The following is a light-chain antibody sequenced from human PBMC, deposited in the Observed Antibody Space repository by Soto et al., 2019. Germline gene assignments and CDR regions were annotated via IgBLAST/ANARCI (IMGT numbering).Light chain of an antibody. J-gene: IGKJ4*01. CDR3: QQYYSTSLT. Sequence: DIVMTQSPDSLAVSLGERATINCKSSQSVLYSSNNKNYLAWYQQKPGQPPKLLIYWASTRESGVPDRFSGSGSVTDFILTISSLQAEDVAVYYCQQYYSTSLTFGGGTKVEIK. CDR1: QSVLYSSNNKNY. CDR2: WAS. V-gene: IGKV4-1*01.